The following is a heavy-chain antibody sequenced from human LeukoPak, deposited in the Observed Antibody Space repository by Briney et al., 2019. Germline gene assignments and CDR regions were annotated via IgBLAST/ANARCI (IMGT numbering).Heavy chain of an antibody. D-gene: IGHD1-26*01. CDR1: GYTFTGYY. Sequence: ASVKVSCKASGYTFTGYYMHWVRQAPGQGLEWMGWINPNSGGTNYAQKFQGRVTMTRDTSISTAYMELSRLRSDDTAVYYCARAHPDIYSGSYFDYWGQGTLVTVSS. J-gene: IGHJ4*02. V-gene: IGHV1-2*02. CDR2: INPNSGGT. CDR3: ARAHPDIYSGSYFDY.